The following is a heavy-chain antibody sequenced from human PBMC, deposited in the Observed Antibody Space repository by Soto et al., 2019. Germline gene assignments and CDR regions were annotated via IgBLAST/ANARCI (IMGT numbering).Heavy chain of an antibody. V-gene: IGHV4-4*02. J-gene: IGHJ6*02. CDR2: IYHSGST. D-gene: IGHD3-10*01. CDR1: GASINSSNW. Sequence: QVQLQESGPGLMKPSGTLSLTCAVSGASINSSNWWSWVRQPPGKGLEWIGEIYHSGSTNYNPSLMSPLTISVDRSKNQLSLKLRSVTAADTAVYYCTRDMIYGSERSSYYYAMDVWGRGTTVTVSS. CDR3: TRDMIYGSERSSYYYAMDV.